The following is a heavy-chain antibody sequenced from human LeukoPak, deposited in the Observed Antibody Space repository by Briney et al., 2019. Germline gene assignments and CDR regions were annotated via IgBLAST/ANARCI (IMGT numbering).Heavy chain of an antibody. Sequence: HPGGSLRLSWVASGFTFSTYSMNWVRQAPGKGLEWISYISSSHSTIKYADSVKGRFTISRDNAKNSLYLQMNSLRAEDTAVYYCARDHSTGWYAVDYWGQGILVIVSS. CDR1: GFTFSTYS. CDR2: ISSSHSTI. V-gene: IGHV3-48*04. D-gene: IGHD6-19*01. CDR3: ARDHSTGWYAVDY. J-gene: IGHJ4*02.